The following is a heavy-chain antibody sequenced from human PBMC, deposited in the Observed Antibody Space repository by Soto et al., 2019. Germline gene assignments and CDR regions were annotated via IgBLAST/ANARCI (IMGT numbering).Heavy chain of an antibody. J-gene: IGHJ4*02. CDR3: AKDHLFLRGGDHFDH. V-gene: IGHV3-23*01. Sequence: EVKLLESGGGLVNPGGSLRLSCAASGLTFSTYAMSWVRQAPGKGLEWVSGISGGVGSANYADSVKGRFTISRDNSKKTVYLQMNSLRAEDTAIYYCAKDHLFLRGGDHFDHWGQGTLVTVSS. D-gene: IGHD2-21*02. CDR2: ISGGVGSA. CDR1: GLTFSTYA.